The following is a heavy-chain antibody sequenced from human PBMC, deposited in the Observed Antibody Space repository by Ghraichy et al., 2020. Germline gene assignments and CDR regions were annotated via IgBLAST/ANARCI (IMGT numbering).Heavy chain of an antibody. CDR3: ARAEEMGYQLFHSAEYFHH. CDR2: IYYSGST. Sequence: SETLSPTCTVSGGSISSADYYWSWIRQPPGKGLEWIGNIYYSGSTYYNPSLKSRLTISVDTSKNQFSLKLSSVTAADTAVYYCARAEEMGYQLFHSAEYFHHWGQGALVTVSS. D-gene: IGHD5-24*01. V-gene: IGHV4-30-4*01. CDR1: GGSISSADYY. J-gene: IGHJ1*01.